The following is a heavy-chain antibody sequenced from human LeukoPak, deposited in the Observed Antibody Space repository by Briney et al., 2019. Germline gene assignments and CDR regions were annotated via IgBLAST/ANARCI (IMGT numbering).Heavy chain of an antibody. J-gene: IGHJ3*02. CDR3: ARAYYDFWSGYYTGDAFDI. D-gene: IGHD3-3*01. CDR1: GGSFSGYY. CDR2: IYYSGST. Sequence: SETLSLTCAVYGGSFSGYYWSWIRQPPGKGLEWIGSIYYSGSTYYNPSLKSRVTISVDTSKNQFSLKLSSVTAADTAVYYCARAYYDFWSGYYTGDAFDIWGQGTMVTVSS. V-gene: IGHV4-34*01.